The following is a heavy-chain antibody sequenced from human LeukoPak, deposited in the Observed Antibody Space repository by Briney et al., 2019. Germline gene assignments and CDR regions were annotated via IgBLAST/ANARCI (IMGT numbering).Heavy chain of an antibody. J-gene: IGHJ4*02. D-gene: IGHD6-19*01. CDR2: IYHSGST. Sequence: KPSETLSLTCTVSGGSISSSSYYWGWIRQPPGKGLEWIGSIYHSGSTYYNPPLKSRVTISVDTSKNQFSLKLSSVTAADTAVYYCARDFWSEAVAGTSGYWGQGTLVTVSS. CDR3: ARDFWSEAVAGTSGY. V-gene: IGHV4-39*07. CDR1: GGSISSSSYY.